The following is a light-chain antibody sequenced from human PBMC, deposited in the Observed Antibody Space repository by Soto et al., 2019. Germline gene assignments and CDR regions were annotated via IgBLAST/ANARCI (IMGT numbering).Light chain of an antibody. J-gene: IGKJ4*01. V-gene: IGKV1-5*01. CDR3: QQYSSYSLPT. Sequence: DIQMTQSPSILSASVGDSVTITCRASQSVSRWLACYQQKPGKAPKLLIYDASSLNSGVPSRFSGSQSGTEFTLTITSLLPDDFATYFCQQYSSYSLPTFGGGTKVDIK. CDR1: QSVSRW. CDR2: DAS.